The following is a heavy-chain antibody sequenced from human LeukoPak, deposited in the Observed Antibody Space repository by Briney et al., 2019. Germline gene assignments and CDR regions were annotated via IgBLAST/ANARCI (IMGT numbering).Heavy chain of an antibody. D-gene: IGHD3-22*01. Sequence: PGGSLRLSCVTSGFTFSNYWMSWVRQAPGKGLEWVANIKQDGSEKYYVDSVKGRFTISRDNAKNSLYPQMNSLRAEDTAVYYCARALQYYYDSSGYGSWGQGTLVTVSS. J-gene: IGHJ5*02. V-gene: IGHV3-7*01. CDR3: ARALQYYYDSSGYGS. CDR1: GFTFSNYW. CDR2: IKQDGSEK.